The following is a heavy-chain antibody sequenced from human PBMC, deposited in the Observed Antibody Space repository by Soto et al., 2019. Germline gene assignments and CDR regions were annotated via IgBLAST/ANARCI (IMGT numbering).Heavy chain of an antibody. Sequence: QVQLQESGPGLVKPSETLSLTCTVSGGSISSYYWSWIRQPPGKGLEWIGYIYYSGGTNYNPSLKSRVTISVDSSKNHFSLKLSSVTAADTAVYYCARRYGGDLDYWGQGTLVTVSS. CDR2: IYYSGGT. V-gene: IGHV4-59*08. CDR1: GGSISSYY. CDR3: ARRYGGDLDY. J-gene: IGHJ4*02. D-gene: IGHD1-26*01.